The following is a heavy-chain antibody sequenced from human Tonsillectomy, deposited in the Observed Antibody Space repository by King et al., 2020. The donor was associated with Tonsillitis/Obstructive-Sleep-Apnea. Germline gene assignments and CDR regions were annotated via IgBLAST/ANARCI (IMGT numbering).Heavy chain of an antibody. V-gene: IGHV4-34*01. J-gene: IGHJ4*02. CDR3: ARGLYSGLFDY. Sequence: VQLQQWGAGLLKPSETLSLTCAVYGGAFSGYYWSWIRQPPGKGLEWIGEINHSGSTNYNPSLKSRVTISVDTSKNQFSLKRCSVTAADTAVYYCARGLYSGLFDYWGQGTLVTVSS. D-gene: IGHD3-10*01. CDR2: INHSGST. CDR1: GGAFSGYY.